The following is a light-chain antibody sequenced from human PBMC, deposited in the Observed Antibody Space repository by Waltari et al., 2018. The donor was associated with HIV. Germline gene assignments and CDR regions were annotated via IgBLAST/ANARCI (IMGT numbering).Light chain of an antibody. CDR3: SSYTSSSTLLYV. CDR2: EVS. Sequence: QSALTQPASVSGSPGQSLTIPCPGTSSDVGGYNSLSWYQQHPGKAPKLMIYEVSNRPSGVSNRFSGSKSGNTASLTISGLQAEDEADYYCSSYTSSSTLLYVFGTGTKVTVL. CDR1: SSDVGGYNS. J-gene: IGLJ1*01. V-gene: IGLV2-14*01.